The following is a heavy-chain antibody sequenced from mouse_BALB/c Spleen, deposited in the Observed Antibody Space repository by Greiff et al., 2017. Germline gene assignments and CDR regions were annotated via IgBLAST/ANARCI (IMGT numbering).Heavy chain of an antibody. CDR2: IYPGSGST. CDR1: GYNFTSYW. J-gene: IGHJ2*01. Sequence: VQLQQPGAELVKPGTSVKLSCKASGYNFTSYWINWVKLRPGQGLEWIGDIYPGSGSTNYNEKFKSKATLTVDTSSSTAYMQLSSLASEDSALYYCALLRFDYWGQGTTLTVSS. D-gene: IGHD1-1*01. CDR3: ALLRFDY. V-gene: IGHV1-55*01.